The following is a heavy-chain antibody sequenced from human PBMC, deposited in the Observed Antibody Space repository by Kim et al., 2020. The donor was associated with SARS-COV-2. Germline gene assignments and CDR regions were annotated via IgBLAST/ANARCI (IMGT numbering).Heavy chain of an antibody. Sequence: SETLSLTCTVSGGSISSYYWSWIRQPPGKGLEWIGYIYYSGSTNYNPSLKSRVTISVDTSKNQFSLKLSSVTAADTAVYYCARETGDILTGYYNPMGSPAFDIWGQGTMVTVSS. J-gene: IGHJ3*02. CDR2: IYYSGST. D-gene: IGHD3-9*01. V-gene: IGHV4-59*01. CDR3: ARETGDILTGYYNPMGSPAFDI. CDR1: GGSISSYY.